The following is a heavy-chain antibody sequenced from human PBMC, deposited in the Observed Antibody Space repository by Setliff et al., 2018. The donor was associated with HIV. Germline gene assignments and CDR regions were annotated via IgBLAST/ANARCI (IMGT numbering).Heavy chain of an antibody. Sequence: PSETLSLTCTVSGGSISSGGYYRSWIRQHPGKGLEWIGYIYYSGSTYYNPSLKSRVTISVDTSKNQFSLKLSSVTAADTAVYYCARGARGGVIVSYYYSYMDVWGKGTTVTVSS. J-gene: IGHJ6*03. D-gene: IGHD3-16*02. CDR2: IYYSGST. CDR1: GGSISSGGYY. V-gene: IGHV4-31*03. CDR3: ARGARGGVIVSYYYSYMDV.